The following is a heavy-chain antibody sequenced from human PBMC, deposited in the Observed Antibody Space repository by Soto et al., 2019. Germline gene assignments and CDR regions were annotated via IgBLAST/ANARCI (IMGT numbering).Heavy chain of an antibody. Sequence: QVQLQESGPGLVKPSETLSLPCTVSGGSVSSGSYYWSWIRQPPGKGLEWIGYIYYSGSTNYNPSHKSRVPIAVDTSKNQFSLKLSSVTAADTAVYYCARMVRGVTPFDYWGQGTLVTVSS. D-gene: IGHD3-10*01. CDR1: GGSVSSGSYY. CDR3: ARMVRGVTPFDY. V-gene: IGHV4-61*01. J-gene: IGHJ4*02. CDR2: IYYSGST.